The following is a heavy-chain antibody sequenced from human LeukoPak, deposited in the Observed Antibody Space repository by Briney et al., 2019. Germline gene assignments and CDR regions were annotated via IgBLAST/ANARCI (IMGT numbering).Heavy chain of an antibody. CDR2: IHYSGST. J-gene: IGHJ4*02. CDR3: ARWGHLDTSGYFVVDY. D-gene: IGHD6-19*01. Sequence: SETLSLTCSISDGSLSSYYWNWIRQSPGKGLEWIGHIHYSGSTHYNPSLQSRVSISIDTSKNHFSLKLRSVTAVDTAVYYCARWGHLDTSGYFVVDYWGQGTLVTVSS. CDR1: DGSLSSYY. V-gene: IGHV4-59*01.